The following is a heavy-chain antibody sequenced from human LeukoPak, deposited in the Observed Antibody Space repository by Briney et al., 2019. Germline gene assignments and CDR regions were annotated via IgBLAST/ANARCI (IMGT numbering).Heavy chain of an antibody. CDR3: ARLNDLSSSWRFDY. D-gene: IGHD6-13*01. CDR1: GYNFTIYW. V-gene: IGHV5-51*01. Sequence: GESLKISCKGSGYNFTIYWIGWVRQMPGKGLEWMGIIYPGDSDTRYSPSFQGQVTISADKSISTAYLQWSSLKASDTAMYYCARLNDLSSSWRFDYWGQGTLVTVSS. J-gene: IGHJ4*02. CDR2: IYPGDSDT.